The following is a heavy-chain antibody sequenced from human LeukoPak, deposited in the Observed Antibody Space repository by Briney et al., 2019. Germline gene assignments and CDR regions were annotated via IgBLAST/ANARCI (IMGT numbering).Heavy chain of an antibody. CDR1: GGSISSYN. J-gene: IGHJ4*02. Sequence: SETLSLTCTVSGGSISSYNWSWIRQPAGKGLEWIGRISTSGSTNYNPSLKSRVTVSVDTSKNQLSLKLSSVTAADTAVYYCARGLSPRINMVRGVRPPFRGVFDYWGQGTLVTVSS. CDR2: ISTSGST. D-gene: IGHD3-10*01. CDR3: ARGLSPRINMVRGVRPPFRGVFDY. V-gene: IGHV4-4*07.